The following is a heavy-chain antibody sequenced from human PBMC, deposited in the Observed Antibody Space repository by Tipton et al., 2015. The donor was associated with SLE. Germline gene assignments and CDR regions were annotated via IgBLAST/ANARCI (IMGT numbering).Heavy chain of an antibody. V-gene: IGHV4-34*01. D-gene: IGHD6-19*01. J-gene: IGHJ6*02. CDR1: GGSFSGYY. CDR2: INHSGST. Sequence: TLSLTCAVYGGSFSGYYWSWIRQPPGKGLEWIGEINHSGSTNYNPSLKSRVTISVDTSKNQFSLKLSSVTAADTAVYYCARDGGQWLEYYYGMDVWGQGTTVTVSS. CDR3: ARDGGQWLEYYYGMDV.